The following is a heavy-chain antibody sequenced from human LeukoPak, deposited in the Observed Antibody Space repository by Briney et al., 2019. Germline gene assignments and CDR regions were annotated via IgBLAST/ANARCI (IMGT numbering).Heavy chain of an antibody. D-gene: IGHD4-17*01. CDR2: ISAYNGNT. CDR3: ARDRGPMTTVTTPLGY. J-gene: IGHJ4*02. Sequence: ASVKVSCKASGYTFTSYGISWVRQAPGQGLEWMGWISAYNGNTNYAQKLQGRVTMTTDTSTSTAYMELRSLRSDDTAVYYCARDRGPMTTVTTPLGYWGQGTLVTVSS. CDR1: GYTFTSYG. V-gene: IGHV1-18*01.